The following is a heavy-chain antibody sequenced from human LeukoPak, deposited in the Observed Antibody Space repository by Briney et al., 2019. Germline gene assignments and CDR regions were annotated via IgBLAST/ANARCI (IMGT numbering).Heavy chain of an antibody. Sequence: PGGSLRLSCAASGFTFSSYSMNWVRQAPGKGLEWVSSISSSSSYIYYADSVKGRFTISRDNAKNSLYLQMNSLRAEDTAVYYCARVWREGYELGVFYFDYWGQGTLVTVSS. V-gene: IGHV3-21*01. D-gene: IGHD3-10*01. CDR1: GFTFSSYS. CDR2: ISSSSSYI. J-gene: IGHJ4*02. CDR3: ARVWREGYELGVFYFDY.